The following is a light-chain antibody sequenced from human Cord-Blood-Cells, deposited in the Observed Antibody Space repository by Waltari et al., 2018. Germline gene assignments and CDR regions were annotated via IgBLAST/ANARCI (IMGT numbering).Light chain of an antibody. CDR2: WAS. CDR1: QSVLYSSNNKNY. V-gene: IGKV4-1*01. Sequence: DIVMTQSPDSLAVSLGERATINCKSSQSVLYSSNNKNYLAWYQQKPGQPPKLLIYWASTRESGVPDRFSGSGSGTEFTLNISSLQAEDVAVYYCQQYYSTWTFGQGTKVEIK. CDR3: QQYYSTWT. J-gene: IGKJ1*01.